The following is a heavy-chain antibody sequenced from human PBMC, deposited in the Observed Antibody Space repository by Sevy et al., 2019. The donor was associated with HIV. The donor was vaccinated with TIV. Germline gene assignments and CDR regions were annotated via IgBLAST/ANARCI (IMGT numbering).Heavy chain of an antibody. CDR2: IIPIFGTA. CDR1: GGTFSSYA. Sequence: ASVKVSCKASGGTFSSYAISWVRQAPGQGLEWMGGIIPIFGTANYAQKFQGRVTITADESTSTAYMELSSLRSEDTAVYYCARAAGGHRASYYFDYWGQGTLVTVSS. D-gene: IGHD3-10*01. CDR3: ARAAGGHRASYYFDY. V-gene: IGHV1-69*13. J-gene: IGHJ4*02.